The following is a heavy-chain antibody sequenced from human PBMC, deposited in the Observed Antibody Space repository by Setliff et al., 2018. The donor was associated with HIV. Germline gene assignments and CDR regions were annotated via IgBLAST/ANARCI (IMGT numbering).Heavy chain of an antibody. CDR1: GGTFSTQT. V-gene: IGHV1-69*13. J-gene: IGHJ4*02. CDR3: ATDSSGLKYFDS. Sequence: SVKGSCKASGGTFSTQTFNWVRQAPGQGLEWMGGIIPLFGTAKYIQKFQGRVTITADGSTSTAYMELSSLRFEDTAVYFCATDSSGLKYFDSWGQGTLVTVSS. CDR2: IIPLFGTA. D-gene: IGHD1-26*01.